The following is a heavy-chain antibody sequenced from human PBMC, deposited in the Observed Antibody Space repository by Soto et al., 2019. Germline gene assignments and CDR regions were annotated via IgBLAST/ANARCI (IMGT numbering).Heavy chain of an antibody. CDR3: ARALLLWFGESQGLFDY. J-gene: IGHJ4*02. CDR2: IKQDGSEK. V-gene: IGHV3-7*01. CDR1: GFTFSSYW. Sequence: PGGFLRLSCAASGFTFSSYWMSWVRQAPGKGLEWVANIKQDGSEKYYVDSVKGRFTISRDNAKNSLYLQMNSLRAEDTAVYYCARALLLWFGESQGLFDYWGQGTLVTVSS. D-gene: IGHD3-10*01.